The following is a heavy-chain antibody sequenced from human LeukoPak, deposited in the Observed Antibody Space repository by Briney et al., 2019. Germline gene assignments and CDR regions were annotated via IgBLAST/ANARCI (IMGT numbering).Heavy chain of an antibody. D-gene: IGHD1-26*01. J-gene: IGHJ4*02. CDR3: AKEQGVVGATTQGYFDY. CDR1: GFTFAGHA. CDR2: ISGSGGST. V-gene: IGHV3-23*01. Sequence: PGGSLRLSCAASGFTFAGHAMSWVRQAPGKGLEWVSSISGSGGSTYYADSVKGRFTISRDNSKNTLYLQMNSLRAEDAAIYYCAKEQGVVGATTQGYFDYWGQGTLVTVSS.